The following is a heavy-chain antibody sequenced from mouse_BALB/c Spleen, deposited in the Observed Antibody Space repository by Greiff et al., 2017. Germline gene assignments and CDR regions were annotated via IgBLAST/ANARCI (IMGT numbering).Heavy chain of an antibody. Sequence: VQLKESGAELVRPGALVKLSCKASGFNIKDYYMHWVKQRPEQGLEWIGWIDPENGNTIYDPKFQGKASITADTSSNTAYLQLSSLTSEDTAVYYCARSTMITTRYAMDYWGQGTSVTVSS. CDR1: GFNIKDYY. CDR3: ARSTMITTRYAMDY. V-gene: IGHV14-1*02. CDR2: IDPENGNT. D-gene: IGHD2-4*01. J-gene: IGHJ4*01.